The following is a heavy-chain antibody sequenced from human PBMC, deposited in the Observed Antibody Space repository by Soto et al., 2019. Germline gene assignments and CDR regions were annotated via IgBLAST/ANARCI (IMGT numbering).Heavy chain of an antibody. Sequence: QLVESGGGFVKPGMSLRLTCEASGFNFSNAWMTWVRQAPGKGLERVGLIRSPGDGGAADYAAPVRGRFTISRDDSQNLVFLHMDSLQPEDTAVYYCITAPLRWGQGTLVTVSS. V-gene: IGHV3-15*01. CDR2: IRSPGDGGAA. CDR3: ITAPLR. J-gene: IGHJ4*02. CDR1: GFNFSNAW.